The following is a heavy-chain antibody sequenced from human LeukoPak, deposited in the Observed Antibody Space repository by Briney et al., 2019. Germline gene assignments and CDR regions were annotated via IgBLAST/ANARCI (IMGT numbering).Heavy chain of an antibody. V-gene: IGHV4-4*07. CDR3: AREMARGYYGSGSYYNVPDY. CDR1: GGSISSYY. J-gene: IGHJ4*02. D-gene: IGHD3-10*01. CDR2: IYTSGST. Sequence: SETLSLTCTVSGGSISSYYWSWIRQPAGKGLEWIGRIYTSGSTNYNPSLKSRVTMSVDTSKNQFSLKLSSVTAEDTALYYCAREMARGYYGSGSYYNVPDYWGQGTLVTVSS.